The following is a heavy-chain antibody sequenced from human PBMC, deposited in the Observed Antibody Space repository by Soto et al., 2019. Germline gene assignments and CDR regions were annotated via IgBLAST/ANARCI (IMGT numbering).Heavy chain of an antibody. Sequence: GGSLRLSCAASGFTFSNYGMHWARQAPGKGLEWVAVISYDGSNKYYADSVKGRFTISRDNSKNTLYLQMNSLRAEDTAVYYCAKAVGYCSSTSCRDYYFYYGMDVWGQGTTVTVS. CDR2: ISYDGSNK. J-gene: IGHJ6*02. CDR3: AKAVGYCSSTSCRDYYFYYGMDV. D-gene: IGHD2-2*01. CDR1: GFTFSNYG. V-gene: IGHV3-30*18.